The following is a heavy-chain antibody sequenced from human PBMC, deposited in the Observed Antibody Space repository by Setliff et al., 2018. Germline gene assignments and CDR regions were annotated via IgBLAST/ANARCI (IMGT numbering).Heavy chain of an antibody. D-gene: IGHD4-17*01. V-gene: IGHV1-69*10. CDR3: ASLRLRYDAFDI. CDR2: IIPILGIA. Sequence: GASVKVSCKASGGTFSSYAISWVRQAPGQGLEWMGGIIPILGIANYAQKFQGRVTITADKSTSTAYMELRSLRSDDTAVYYCASLRLRYDAFDIWGQGTMVTVSS. CDR1: GGTFSSYA. J-gene: IGHJ3*02.